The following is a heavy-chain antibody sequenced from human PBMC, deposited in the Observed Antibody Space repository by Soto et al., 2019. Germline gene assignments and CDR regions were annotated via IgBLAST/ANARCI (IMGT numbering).Heavy chain of an antibody. CDR2: ITRSRSYI. CDR1: GFAFNTYS. V-gene: IGHV3-21*06. J-gene: IGHJ4*02. CDR3: ARDDGWLILDY. D-gene: IGHD6-19*01. Sequence: DVQLVESGGGPVKPGGSLRLSCAAAGFAFNTYSMNWIRQSPGKGLEWVAFITRSRSYIYYADSVRGRFTLSRDNAKNSLYMQMNILRAEDTAIYYCARDDGWLILDYWGQGTLVTVSS.